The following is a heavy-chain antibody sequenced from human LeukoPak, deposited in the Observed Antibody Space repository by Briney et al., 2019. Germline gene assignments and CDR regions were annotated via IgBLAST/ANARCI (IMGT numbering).Heavy chain of an antibody. CDR2: IYSSGST. CDR3: ARHYCHSSGSYSFDY. D-gene: IGHD3-22*01. J-gene: IGHJ4*02. Sequence: SETLSLTCTVSGGSISSYYWSWIRQPPGKGLEWLGYIYSSGSTNYNPSLESRVTISVDTSKNQFSLKLSPVTAADTAVYYCARHYCHSSGSYSFDYWGQGTLVTVSS. V-gene: IGHV4-59*01. CDR1: GGSISSYY.